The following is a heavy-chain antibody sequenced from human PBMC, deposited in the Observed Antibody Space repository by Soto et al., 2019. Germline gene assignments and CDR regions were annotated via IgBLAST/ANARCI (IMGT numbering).Heavy chain of an antibody. Sequence: ASVKVSCKASGGTFSSYAISWVRQAPGQGLEWMGGIIPIFGTANYAQKFQGRVTITADESTSTAYMELSSLRSEDTAVYYCARVIQRRGSNLNAFDIWGQVTIVTVSS. CDR3: ARVIQRRGSNLNAFDI. V-gene: IGHV1-69*13. CDR2: IIPIFGTA. J-gene: IGHJ3*02. D-gene: IGHD5-12*01. CDR1: GGTFSSYA.